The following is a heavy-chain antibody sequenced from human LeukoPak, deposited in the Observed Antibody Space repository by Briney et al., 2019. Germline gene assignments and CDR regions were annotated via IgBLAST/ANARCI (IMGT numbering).Heavy chain of an antibody. CDR1: GGTFSSYA. J-gene: IGHJ5*01. D-gene: IGHD2-15*01. Sequence: SVKVSCKASGGTFSSYAISWVRQAPGQGLEWMGGIIPIFGTANYAQKFQGRVTITADESTSTAYMELSSLRSEDTAVYYCARDQFKEYCSGGSCYSGWFDSWGQGTLVTVSS. CDR3: ARDQFKEYCSGGSCYSGWFDS. V-gene: IGHV1-69*13. CDR2: IIPIFGTA.